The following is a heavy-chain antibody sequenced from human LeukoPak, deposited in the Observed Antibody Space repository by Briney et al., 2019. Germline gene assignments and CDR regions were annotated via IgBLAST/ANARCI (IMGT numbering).Heavy chain of an antibody. CDR2: ISSSSSYT. Sequence: GGSLRLSCAASGFTFSDYYMSWIRQAPGKGLDGVSYISSSSSYTNYADSVKGRFTISRDNAKNSLYLQMNSLRAEDTAVYYCARSRGSTSYVDYWGQGTLVTVSS. D-gene: IGHD2-2*01. J-gene: IGHJ4*02. CDR3: ARSRGSTSYVDY. CDR1: GFTFSDYY. V-gene: IGHV3-11*06.